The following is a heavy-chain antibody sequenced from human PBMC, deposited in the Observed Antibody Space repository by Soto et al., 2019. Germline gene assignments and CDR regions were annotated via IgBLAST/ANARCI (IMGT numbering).Heavy chain of an antibody. Sequence: SETLSLTCTVSGGSISSGGYYWSWIRQHPGKGLEWIGYIYYSGSTYYNPSLKSRVTISVDTSKNQFSLKLSSVTAADTAVYYCAREGEGRVDYYDSSGYISGRNNWFDPWGQGTLVTVSS. CDR3: AREGEGRVDYYDSSGYISGRNNWFDP. CDR2: IYYSGST. J-gene: IGHJ5*02. CDR1: GGSISSGGYY. V-gene: IGHV4-31*03. D-gene: IGHD3-22*01.